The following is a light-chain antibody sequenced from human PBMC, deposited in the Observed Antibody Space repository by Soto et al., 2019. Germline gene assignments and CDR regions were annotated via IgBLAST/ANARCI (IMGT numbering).Light chain of an antibody. CDR2: ENN. CDR1: SGSIASND. J-gene: IGLJ2*01. Sequence: NFMLTQPHSVSESPVKTVTISCTRSSGSIASNDVQWYQQRPGSAPTTVIYENNQRPSGVPDRFSGSTDGSSNSASLTISGLQTEDEADYYCQSYDSSTVVFGGGTKVTVL. CDR3: QSYDSSTVV. V-gene: IGLV6-57*04.